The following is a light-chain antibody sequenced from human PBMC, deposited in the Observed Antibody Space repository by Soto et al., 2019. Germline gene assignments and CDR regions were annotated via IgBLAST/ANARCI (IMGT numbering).Light chain of an antibody. CDR1: QSISSW. CDR2: KAS. J-gene: IGKJ1*01. CDR3: QQYNSYWT. Sequence: DIPMTQSPSTLSASVGDRVTITCRASQSISSWLAWYQQKPGKAPKLLIYKASSLESGVPSRFSGSGSETEFTLTISSLQPDDFATYYCQQYNSYWTFGHGTKVEIK. V-gene: IGKV1-5*03.